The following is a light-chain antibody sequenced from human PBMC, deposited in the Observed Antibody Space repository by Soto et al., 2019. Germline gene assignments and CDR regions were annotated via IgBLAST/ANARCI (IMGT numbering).Light chain of an antibody. CDR3: QQYYSSPPT. V-gene: IGKV3-20*01. Sequence: EIVLTQSPGTLSLSPGERAALSCRASQSVSSNFLAWYQQKPGRAPRLLIYGASNRATGIPDRFSGSGSETDFTLTISRLEPEDFAVYYCQQYYSSPPTFGQGTKVEIK. CDR2: GAS. CDR1: QSVSSNF. J-gene: IGKJ1*01.